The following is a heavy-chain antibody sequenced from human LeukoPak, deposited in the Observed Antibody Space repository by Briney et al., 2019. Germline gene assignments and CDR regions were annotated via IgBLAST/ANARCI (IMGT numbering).Heavy chain of an antibody. D-gene: IGHD3-9*01. V-gene: IGHV4-31*03. Sequence: KSSQTLSLTCIVSGGSISSGGYYWSWIRQHPGKGLEWIGYIYYSGSTYYNPSLKSRVTISVDTSKNQFSLKLSSVTAADTAVYYCARVWGHYDILTGYYTSYYFDYWGQGTLVTVSS. CDR1: GGSISSGGYY. J-gene: IGHJ4*02. CDR2: IYYSGST. CDR3: ARVWGHYDILTGYYTSYYFDY.